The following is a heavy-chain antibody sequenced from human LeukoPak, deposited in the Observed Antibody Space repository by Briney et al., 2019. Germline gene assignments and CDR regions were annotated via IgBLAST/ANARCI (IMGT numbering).Heavy chain of an antibody. Sequence: PGGSLRLSCAASGFTFSSYAMHWVRQAPGKGLEWVAVISYDGSNKYYADSVKGRFTISRDNSKNTLYLQMNSLRAEDTAVYYCATSMGVPAAFVGDGYYYYYGMDVWGQGTTVTVSS. CDR3: ATSMGVPAAFVGDGYYYYYGMDV. V-gene: IGHV3-30-3*01. CDR2: ISYDGSNK. J-gene: IGHJ6*02. CDR1: GFTFSSYA. D-gene: IGHD2-2*01.